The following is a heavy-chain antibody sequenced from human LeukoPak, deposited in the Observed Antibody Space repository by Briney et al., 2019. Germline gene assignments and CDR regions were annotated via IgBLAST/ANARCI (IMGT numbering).Heavy chain of an antibody. J-gene: IGHJ6*04. CDR2: ISSSSSSYI. V-gene: IGHV3-21*01. CDR3: AELGITMIGGV. CDR1: GFTFSSYS. Sequence: PGGSLRLSCAASGFTFSSYSMSWVRQAPGKGLEWVSSISSSSSSYIYYAESVKGRFTISRDNAKNSLYLQMNSLRAEDTAVYYCAELGITMIGGVWGKGTTVTISS. D-gene: IGHD3-10*02.